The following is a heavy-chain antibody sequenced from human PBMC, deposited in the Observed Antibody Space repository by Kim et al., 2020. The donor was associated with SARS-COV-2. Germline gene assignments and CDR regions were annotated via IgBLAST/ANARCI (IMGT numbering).Heavy chain of an antibody. CDR1: GFTFSSYG. Sequence: GGSLRLSCAASGFTFSSYGMHWVRQAPGKGLEWVAVIWYDGSNKYYADSVKGRFTISRDNSKNTLYLQMNSLRAEDTAVYYCAREEQQLVLYYYYGMDVWGQRATFTVSS. D-gene: IGHD6-13*01. CDR2: IWYDGSNK. V-gene: IGHV3-33*01. J-gene: IGHJ6*02. CDR3: AREEQQLVLYYYYGMDV.